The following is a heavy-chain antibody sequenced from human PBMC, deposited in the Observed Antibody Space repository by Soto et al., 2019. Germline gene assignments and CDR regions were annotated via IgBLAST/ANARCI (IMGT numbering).Heavy chain of an antibody. CDR2: IYYNGHS. CDR1: GGSINTNSYY. CDR3: ATFMVHASRNIEFEY. V-gene: IGHV4-39*01. D-gene: IGHD2-8*01. Sequence: SETRYLIWTVSGGSINTNSYYWVWIRQSPGQGLEWIGSIYYNGHSTYNPSLKGRVAVSQDMSKNQFFLRLTSMTAADTAIYYCATFMVHASRNIEFEYWGQGTLVTVSS. J-gene: IGHJ4*02.